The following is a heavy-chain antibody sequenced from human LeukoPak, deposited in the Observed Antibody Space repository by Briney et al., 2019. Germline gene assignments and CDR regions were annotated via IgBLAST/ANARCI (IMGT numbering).Heavy chain of an antibody. CDR3: ARDGMVRGVMTAPPAYYYYYYGMDV. CDR2: INSDGSST. J-gene: IGHJ6*02. Sequence: GGSLRLSCAASGFTFSSYWMHWVRQAPGKGLVWVSRINSDGSSTSHADSVKGRFTISRDNAKNTLYLQMNSLRAEDTAVYYCARDGMVRGVMTAPPAYYYYYYGMDVWGQGTTVTVSS. V-gene: IGHV3-74*01. CDR1: GFTFSSYW. D-gene: IGHD3-10*01.